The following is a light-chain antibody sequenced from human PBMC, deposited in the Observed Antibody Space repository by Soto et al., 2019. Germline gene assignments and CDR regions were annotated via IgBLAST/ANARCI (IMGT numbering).Light chain of an antibody. Sequence: EIVLTQSPDTLSWSPGERATLSCRASQGVRTNYLAWYQQKPGQAPRLLIYGASSRATGVPDRFSGSGSGTDFTLTISRLEPEDFAVYYCQQYGRSPYTFGQGTKLDIK. J-gene: IGKJ2*01. CDR3: QQYGRSPYT. CDR1: QGVRTNY. CDR2: GAS. V-gene: IGKV3-20*01.